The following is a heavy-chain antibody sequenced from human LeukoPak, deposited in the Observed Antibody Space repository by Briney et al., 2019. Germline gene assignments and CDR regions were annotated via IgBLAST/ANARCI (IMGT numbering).Heavy chain of an antibody. V-gene: IGHV4-30-2*01. CDR1: GGSISSGGYY. J-gene: IGHJ5*02. D-gene: IGHD6-6*01. Sequence: SQTLSLTCTVSGGSISSGGYYWSWIRQPPGKGLEWIGYIYHSGSTYYNPSLKSRVTISVDRSKNQFSLKLSSVTAADTAVYYCARGVEYSSSWAASTNWFDPWGQGTLVTVSS. CDR2: IYHSGST. CDR3: ARGVEYSSSWAASTNWFDP.